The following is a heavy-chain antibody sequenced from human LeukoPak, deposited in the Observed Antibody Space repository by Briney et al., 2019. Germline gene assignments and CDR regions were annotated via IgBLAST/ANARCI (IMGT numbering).Heavy chain of an antibody. J-gene: IGHJ4*02. V-gene: IGHV3-11*04. CDR3: AKDRHGGFDY. D-gene: IGHD4-23*01. CDR1: GITFSDYY. Sequence: PGGSLRLSCAASGITFSDYYMSWIRQAPGKGLEWVSYISSTGSMINYADSVKGRFTISRDNAKNSLYLQMNSLRAEDTAVYYCAKDRHGGFDYWGQGTLVTVSS. CDR2: ISSTGSMI.